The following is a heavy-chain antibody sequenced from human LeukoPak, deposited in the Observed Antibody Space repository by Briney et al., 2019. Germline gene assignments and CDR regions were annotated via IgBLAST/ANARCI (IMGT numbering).Heavy chain of an antibody. CDR2: ISDDGSNT. V-gene: IGHV3-30*18. D-gene: IGHD5-18*01. CDR3: AKDADTATIIYWYFDL. CDR1: GFTFSNYG. Sequence: GRSLRLSCAGAGFTFSNYGMHWVRQAPGKGLEWVAVISDDGSNTYYADSVKGRFTISRDNSKNTLYLQMNSLRAEDTAVYYCAKDADTATIIYWYFDLWGRGTLVTVSS. J-gene: IGHJ2*01.